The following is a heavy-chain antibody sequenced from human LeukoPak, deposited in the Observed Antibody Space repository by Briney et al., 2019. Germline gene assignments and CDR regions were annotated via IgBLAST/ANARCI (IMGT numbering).Heavy chain of an antibody. Sequence: ASVKVSCKASGYTFASYGINWVRQAPGQGLEWMGWISAYNGNTNYAQKLQGRGTMTTDTSTSTAYMELRSLRSEDTAVYYCARDWNYYDSSGYLLYWGQGTLVTVSS. D-gene: IGHD3-22*01. V-gene: IGHV1-18*04. J-gene: IGHJ4*02. CDR3: ARDWNYYDSSGYLLY. CDR2: ISAYNGNT. CDR1: GYTFASYG.